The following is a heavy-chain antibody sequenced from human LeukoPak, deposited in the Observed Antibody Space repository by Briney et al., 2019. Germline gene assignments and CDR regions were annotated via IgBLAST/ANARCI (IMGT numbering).Heavy chain of an antibody. Sequence: SETLSLTCTVSGGSISSYYWSWIRQPPGKGLEWIGYIYYSGSTNYNPSLKSRVTISVDTSKNQFSLKLSSVTAADTAVYYCARGDSTVTPKSSQYWGQGTLATVSS. D-gene: IGHD4-23*01. CDR3: ARGDSTVTPKSSQY. J-gene: IGHJ1*01. CDR1: GGSISSYY. CDR2: IYYSGST. V-gene: IGHV4-59*01.